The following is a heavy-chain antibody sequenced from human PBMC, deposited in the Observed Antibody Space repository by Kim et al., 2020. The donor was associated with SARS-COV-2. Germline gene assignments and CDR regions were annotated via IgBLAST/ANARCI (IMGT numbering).Heavy chain of an antibody. D-gene: IGHD5-12*01. J-gene: IGHJ4*02. CDR2: INTNTGNP. CDR3: AREMGRGYSGYEGDEH. CDR1: GYTFTSYA. V-gene: IGHV7-4-1*02. Sequence: ASVKVSCKASGYTFTSYAMNWVRQAPGQGLEWMGSINTNTGNPTYAQGFTGRFVFSLDTSVSTAYLQISSLKAEDTAVYYCAREMGRGYSGYEGDEHWGQGTLVTVSS.